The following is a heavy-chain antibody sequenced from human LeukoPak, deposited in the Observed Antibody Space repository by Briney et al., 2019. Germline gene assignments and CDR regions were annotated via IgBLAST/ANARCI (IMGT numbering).Heavy chain of an antibody. CDR1: GFTFSRYA. CDR2: ISSNGGST. D-gene: IGHD1-20*01. CDR3: ARDFGLTGKVDY. Sequence: GGSLRLSCAASGFTFSRYAMHWVRQAPGKGLESVSAISSNGGSTYYANSVKGRFTISRDNSKNTLYLQMGSLRADDLAVYYCARDFGLTGKVDYWGQGTLVTVSS. V-gene: IGHV3-64*01. J-gene: IGHJ4*02.